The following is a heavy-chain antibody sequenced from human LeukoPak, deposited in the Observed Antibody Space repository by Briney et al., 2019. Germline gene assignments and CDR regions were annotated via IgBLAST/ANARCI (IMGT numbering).Heavy chain of an antibody. Sequence: PGGSLRLSCAASGFTFSSYWMSWVRQAPGKGLEWVANIKQDGGEKYYVDSVKGRFTISRDNAKNSLYLQMNSLRAEDTAVYYCARVPYYYDSSGYYSPDYYYYYGMDVWGQGTTVTVSS. V-gene: IGHV3-7*01. J-gene: IGHJ6*02. CDR1: GFTFSSYW. D-gene: IGHD3-22*01. CDR3: ARVPYYYDSSGYYSPDYYYYYGMDV. CDR2: IKQDGGEK.